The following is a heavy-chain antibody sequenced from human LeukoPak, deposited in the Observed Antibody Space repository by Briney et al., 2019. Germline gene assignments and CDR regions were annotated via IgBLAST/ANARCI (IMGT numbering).Heavy chain of an antibody. D-gene: IGHD1-14*01. CDR3: ARHVSHGNNNYYYGMDV. CDR1: GCSISSYY. Sequence: SETLSLTCTVSGCSISSYYWSWIRQPPGKGLEWIGYIYYSWSTNYNPSLKSRVTIPVDMSTNQFSLQLSSVTAADTAVYYCARHVSHGNNNYYYGMDVGAKGPRSPSP. V-gene: IGHV4-59*08. J-gene: IGHJ6*02. CDR2: IYYSWST.